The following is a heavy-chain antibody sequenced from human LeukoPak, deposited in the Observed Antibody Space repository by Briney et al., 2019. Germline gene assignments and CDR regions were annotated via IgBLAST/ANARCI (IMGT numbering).Heavy chain of an antibody. CDR2: IRSKADGENT. CDR1: GFSLGDYA. V-gene: IGHV3-49*04. CDR3: TRDHYHRFSRWELWEDDAFDI. D-gene: IGHD1-7*01. Sequence: GGSLRHSSTRPGFSLGDYAMSWVRQAPRKGLEWGASIRSKADGENTESAASVKSRFTISRDDSKSIAYLQINSLKTEDTAVYYCTRDHYHRFSRWELWEDDAFDIWGQGTMVTVSS. J-gene: IGHJ3*02.